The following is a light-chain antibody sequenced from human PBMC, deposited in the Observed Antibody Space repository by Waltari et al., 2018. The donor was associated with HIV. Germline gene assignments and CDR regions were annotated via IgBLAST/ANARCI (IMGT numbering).Light chain of an antibody. CDR1: NSNIGDNH. V-gene: IGLV1-51*01. CDR2: QSN. CDR3: AFFTDDNTLL. Sequence: QSVLTQPPSVSADPGQKVTISCSGSNSNIGDNHVSWYQQLPGTAPKLLIFQSNKRPSDIPDRFSGSKSGHTASLSISGLRAEDEADYYCAFFTDDNTLLFGGGTKVTVL. J-gene: IGLJ3*02.